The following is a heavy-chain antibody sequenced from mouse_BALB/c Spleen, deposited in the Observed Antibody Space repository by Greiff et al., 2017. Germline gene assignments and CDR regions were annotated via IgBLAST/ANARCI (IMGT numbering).Heavy chain of an antibody. V-gene: IGHV1-4*01. Sequence: QVQLQQSGTVLARPGASVKMSCKASGYTFTSYWMHWVKQRPGQGLEWIGYINPSTGYTEYNQKFKDKATLTADKSSSTAYMQLSSLTSEDSAVYYCGREARYFDYWGQGTTLTVSS. CDR1: GYTFTSYW. J-gene: IGHJ2*01. CDR2: INPSTGYT. CDR3: GREARYFDY. D-gene: IGHD3-3*01.